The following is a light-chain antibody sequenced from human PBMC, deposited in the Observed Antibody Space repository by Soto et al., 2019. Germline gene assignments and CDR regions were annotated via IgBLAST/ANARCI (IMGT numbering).Light chain of an antibody. CDR2: EVN. J-gene: IGLJ2*01. V-gene: IGLV2-8*01. Sequence: QSVLTQPPSASGSPGHSVTISCTGTSSDVGGYNYVSWYQHHPGKAPKLMIYEVNKRPSGVPDRFSGSKSGNTASLTVSGLQAEDEADYYCSSYADSNIVVFGGGTKLTVL. CDR3: SSYADSNIVV. CDR1: SSDVGGYNY.